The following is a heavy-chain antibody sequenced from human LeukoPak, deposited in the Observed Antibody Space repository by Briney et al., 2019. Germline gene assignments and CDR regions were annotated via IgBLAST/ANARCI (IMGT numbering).Heavy chain of an antibody. CDR2: INPNSGGT. V-gene: IGHV1-2*02. D-gene: IGHD2-2*01. CDR3: ARGPIVPSSYNWFDP. CDR1: GYTFTGYY. J-gene: IGHJ5*02. Sequence: ASVKVSCKASGYTFTGYYMHWVRQAPGQGLEWMGWINPNSGGTNYAQKFQGRVTMTRDTSISTAYMELSSLRSEDTAVYYCARGPIVPSSYNWFDPWGQGTLVTVSS.